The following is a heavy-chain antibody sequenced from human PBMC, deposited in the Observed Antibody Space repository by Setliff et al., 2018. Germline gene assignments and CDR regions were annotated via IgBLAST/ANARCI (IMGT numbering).Heavy chain of an antibody. V-gene: IGHV4-31*03. J-gene: IGHJ6*03. D-gene: IGHD3-10*01. CDR2: IYYSGST. Sequence: SETLSLTCTVSGGPISSGGYYWSWIRQHPGKGLEWIGYIYYSGSTYYNPSLKSRVTISVDTSKNQFSLKLSSVTAADTAVYYCARAGSRGLLWFGREYYYYMDVWGKGTTVTVSS. CDR3: ARAGSRGLLWFGREYYYYMDV. CDR1: GGPISSGGYY.